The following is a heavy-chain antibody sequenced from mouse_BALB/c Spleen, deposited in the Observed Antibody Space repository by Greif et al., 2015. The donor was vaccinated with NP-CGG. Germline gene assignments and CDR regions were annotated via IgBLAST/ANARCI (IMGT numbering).Heavy chain of an antibody. Sequence: EVKLMESGPGLVKPSQSLSLTCTVTGYSITSDYAWNWTRQFPGNKLEWMGYISYSGSTSYNPSLKSRISITRDTSKNQVFLQLNSVTTEDAATYCCARTEYDGYYYAMDYWGQGTSVTVSS. CDR1: GYSITSDYA. V-gene: IGHV3-2*02. CDR2: ISYSGST. J-gene: IGHJ4*01. D-gene: IGHD2-3*01. CDR3: ARTEYDGYYYAMDY.